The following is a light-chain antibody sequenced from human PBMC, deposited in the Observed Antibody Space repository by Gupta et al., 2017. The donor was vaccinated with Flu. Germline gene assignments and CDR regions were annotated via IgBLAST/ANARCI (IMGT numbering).Light chain of an antibody. J-gene: IGLJ2*01. CDR3: SSYAGNFKIL. V-gene: IGLV2-8*01. CDR1: SSDIGAYKY. CDR2: EVS. Sequence: QSALTQPPSASGSRGQSVTMSCSGTSSDIGAYKYVSWYQQYAGKAPNLILYEVSKRPSGVPDRFSGSKSGNTASLTVSGLQQEDEADYYCSSYAGNFKILFGGGTKVTVL.